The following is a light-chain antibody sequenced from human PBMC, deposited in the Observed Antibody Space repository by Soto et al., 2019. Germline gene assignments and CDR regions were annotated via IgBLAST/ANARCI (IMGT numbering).Light chain of an antibody. CDR3: TSYGGRDDTI. V-gene: IGLV2-18*02. J-gene: IGLJ2*01. CDR2: DVI. CDR1: TSDVGDYEH. Sequence: QSALTQPPSVSGSPGQSVTISCTIATSDVGDYEHVSWYQLAPGTTPKLLISDVINRPSGVPDRFSGSKSGNTPSLTISGLQAEDEADYYCTSYGGRDDTIFGGGTQLTVL.